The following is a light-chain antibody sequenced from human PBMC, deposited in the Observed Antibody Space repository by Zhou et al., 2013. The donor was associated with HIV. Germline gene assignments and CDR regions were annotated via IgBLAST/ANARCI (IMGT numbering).Light chain of an antibody. CDR1: QSVDYE. CDR3: QQYVTSPET. J-gene: IGKJ1*01. V-gene: IGKV3-11*01. Sequence: ETVLTQSPATLSLSPGEKAALSCRASQSVDYELAWYQQRPGQAPRLLIYDTSNRATGIPARFSGSGSGTDFTLTISGLEPEDVAMYYCQQYVTSPETFGQGTKVEIK. CDR2: DTS.